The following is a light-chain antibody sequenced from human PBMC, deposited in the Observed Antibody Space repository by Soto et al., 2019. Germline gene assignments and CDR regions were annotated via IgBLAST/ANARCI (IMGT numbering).Light chain of an antibody. Sequence: EVVMTQSPATLSVSPGERVTLSCRSSQSVADNLAWFQQKPGQGPRLLICGASTRATGIPARFSGSGSETDFTLTVSSLRSEDSAVYYCQQYNYWPITFGQGTRLEIK. J-gene: IGKJ5*01. CDR2: GAS. V-gene: IGKV3-15*01. CDR3: QQYNYWPIT. CDR1: QSVADN.